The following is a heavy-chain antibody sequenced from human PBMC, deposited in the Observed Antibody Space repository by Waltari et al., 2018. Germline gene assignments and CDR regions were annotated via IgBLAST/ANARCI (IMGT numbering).Heavy chain of an antibody. J-gene: IGHJ4*02. D-gene: IGHD3-22*01. Sequence: QVQLVQSGAEVKKPGASVKVSCKVSGYTLTELSTHWVRQAPGKGLEWMGGFEPEDGETIYAQKFQGRVTLTEDTSTDTAYMELSSLRSEDTAVYYCATAYYDSSGYYYDYWGQGTLVTVSS. CDR3: ATAYYDSSGYYYDY. V-gene: IGHV1-24*01. CDR2: FEPEDGET. CDR1: GYTLTELS.